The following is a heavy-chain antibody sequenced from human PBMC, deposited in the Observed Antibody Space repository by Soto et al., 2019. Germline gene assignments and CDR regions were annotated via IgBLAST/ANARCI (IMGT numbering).Heavy chain of an antibody. V-gene: IGHV1-58*01. CDR3: AAVPDDFWSGYSAGYYYYGMDV. CDR2: IVVGSGNT. CDR1: GFTFTSSA. D-gene: IGHD3-3*01. Sequence: ASVKVSCKASGFTFTSSAVQWVRQARGQRLEWIGWIVVGSGNTNYAQKFQERVTITRDMSTSTAYMELSSLRSEDTAVYYCAAVPDDFWSGYSAGYYYYGMDVWGQGTTVTVSS. J-gene: IGHJ6*02.